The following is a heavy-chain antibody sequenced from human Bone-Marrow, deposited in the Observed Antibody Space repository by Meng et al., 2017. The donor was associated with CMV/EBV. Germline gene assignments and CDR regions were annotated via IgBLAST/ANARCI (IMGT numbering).Heavy chain of an antibody. CDR2: ISGSGGST. CDR3: AKGVERSSTTTGYYGMDV. Sequence: GGSLRLSCAASGFTFSSYAMSWVRQTPGKGLEWVSAISGSGGSTDYADSVKGRFTISRDNSKNTLYLQMNSLRVDDTAVYYCAKGVERSSTTTGYYGMDVWGQGTTATFSS. CDR1: GFTFSSYA. D-gene: IGHD2-2*01. V-gene: IGHV3-23*01. J-gene: IGHJ6*02.